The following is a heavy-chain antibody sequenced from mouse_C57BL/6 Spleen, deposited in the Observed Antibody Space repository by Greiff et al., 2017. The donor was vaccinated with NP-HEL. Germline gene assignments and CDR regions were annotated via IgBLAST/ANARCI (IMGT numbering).Heavy chain of an antibody. D-gene: IGHD1-1*01. CDR2: IHPNSGST. V-gene: IGHV1-64*01. CDR1: GYTFTSYW. CDR3: ADDDYYGSRN. Sequence: QVQLQQPGAELVKPGASVKLSCKASGYTFTSYWMHWVKQRPGQGLEWIGMIHPNSGSTNYNEKFKSKATLTVDISSSTAYMQLSSLTSEDSAVYYCADDDYYGSRNWGQGTTLTVSA. J-gene: IGHJ2*01.